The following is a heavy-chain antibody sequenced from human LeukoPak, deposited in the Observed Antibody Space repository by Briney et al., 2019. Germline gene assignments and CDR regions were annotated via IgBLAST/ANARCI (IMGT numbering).Heavy chain of an antibody. V-gene: IGHV1-69*05. D-gene: IGHD6-6*01. J-gene: IGHJ3*02. CDR3: ARGFPARFGAFDI. Sequence: GASVKVSCKASVGNFNSYAVSWVRQAPGQGLEWMGGIIPIFGTANYAQKFQGRVTITTDESTSTAYMELSSLRSEDTAVYYCARGFPARFGAFDIWGQGTMVTVSS. CDR2: IIPIFGTA. CDR1: VGNFNSYA.